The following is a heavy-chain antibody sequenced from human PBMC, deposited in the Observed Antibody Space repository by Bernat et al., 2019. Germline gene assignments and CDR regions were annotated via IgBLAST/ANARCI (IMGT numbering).Heavy chain of an antibody. CDR3: AGSWA. J-gene: IGHJ5*02. CDR2: IIGRGDSI. V-gene: IGHV3-23*01. CDR1: GFTFSRND. Sequence: EVQVLESGGGLVQPGGSLRLSCAASGFTFSRNDMSWLRQAPGKGLEWVSDIIGRGDSIYYADSVKGRFTISRDNSKNTLYLQMNSLRAEDTALYYCAGSWAWGQGTLVTVSS.